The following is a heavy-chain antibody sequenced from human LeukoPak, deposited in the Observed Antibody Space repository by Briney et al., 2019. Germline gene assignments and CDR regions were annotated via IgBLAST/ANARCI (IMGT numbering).Heavy chain of an antibody. CDR3: AGVLYYYDSSGHFDY. Sequence: PSETLSLTCTVSGGSISSYYWSWIRQPPGKGLEWIGYIYYSESTNYNPSLKSRVTISVDTSKNQFSLKLSSVTAADTAVYYCAGVLYYYDSSGHFDYWGQGTLVTASS. CDR1: GGSISSYY. D-gene: IGHD3-22*01. CDR2: IYYSEST. J-gene: IGHJ4*02. V-gene: IGHV4-59*08.